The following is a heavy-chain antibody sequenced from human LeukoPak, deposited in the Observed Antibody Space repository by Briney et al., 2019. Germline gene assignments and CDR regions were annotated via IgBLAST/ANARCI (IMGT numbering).Heavy chain of an antibody. Sequence: GGSLRLSCAASGFTFSSYAMSWVRQAPGKGLEWVSAISGSGGSTYYADSVKGRFTISRDNSKNTVYLQINSLRAEDTAVYYCAKGHSLGGFDYWGQGTLVTVSS. V-gene: IGHV3-23*01. D-gene: IGHD6-13*01. CDR2: ISGSGGST. CDR3: AKGHSLGGFDY. CDR1: GFTFSSYA. J-gene: IGHJ4*02.